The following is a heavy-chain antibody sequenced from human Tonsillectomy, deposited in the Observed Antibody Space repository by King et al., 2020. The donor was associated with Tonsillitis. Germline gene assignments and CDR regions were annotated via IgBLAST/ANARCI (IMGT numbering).Heavy chain of an antibody. V-gene: IGHV4-4*02. CDR3: ERAYSSSWYYGPTDYYYYYYMDV. CDR1: GGSITSITW. J-gene: IGHJ6*03. D-gene: IGHD6-13*01. Sequence: VQLQESGPGLVKPSETLSLTCAVSGGSITSITWWSWFRQPPGKGLEWIGEIYHTGSTNYIPSLKSRVTISVDKSKNQFSLKLTSVTAADTAVYYCERAYSSSWYYGPTDYYYYYYMDVWGKGTTVTVSS. CDR2: IYHTGST.